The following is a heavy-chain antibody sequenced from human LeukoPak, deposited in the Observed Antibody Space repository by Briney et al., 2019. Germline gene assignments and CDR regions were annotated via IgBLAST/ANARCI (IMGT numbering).Heavy chain of an antibody. D-gene: IGHD6-13*01. V-gene: IGHV3-33*01. CDR1: GFTFSSYG. CDR2: IWYDGSNK. CDR3: ARDQVSGYSSSWYHGGPNYGMDV. Sequence: GGSLRLSCAASGFTFSSYGMHWVRQAPGKGLEWVAVIWYDGSNKYYADSVKGRFTISRDNSKNTLYLQMNSLRAEDTAVYYCARDQVSGYSSSWYHGGPNYGMDVWGQGTTVTVSS. J-gene: IGHJ6*02.